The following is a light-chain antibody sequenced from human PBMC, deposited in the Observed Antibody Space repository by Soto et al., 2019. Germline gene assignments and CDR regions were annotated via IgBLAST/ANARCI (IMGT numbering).Light chain of an antibody. CDR1: QGVGST. J-gene: IGKJ4*01. V-gene: IGKV3-15*01. Sequence: ELVLTQSPATLSVSPGERATLSCRASQGVGSTLAWYQQEPGQAPRLLIYDASTRATGISARFSGDGSGTEFTLTISSLPSDDFAVCYCQHYKTWPLTFGGGTRVEI. CDR2: DAS. CDR3: QHYKTWPLT.